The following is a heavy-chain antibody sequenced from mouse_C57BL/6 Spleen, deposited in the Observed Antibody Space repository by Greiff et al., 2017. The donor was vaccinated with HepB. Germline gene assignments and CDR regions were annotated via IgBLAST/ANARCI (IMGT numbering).Heavy chain of an antibody. V-gene: IGHV3-6*01. Sequence: ESGPGLVKPSQSLSLTCSVTGYSITSGYYWNWIRQFPGNKLEWMGYISYDGSNNYNPSLKNRISITRDTSKNQFFLKLNSVTTEDTATYYCARELGRGGYAMDYWGQGTSVTVSS. D-gene: IGHD4-1*01. CDR3: ARELGRGGYAMDY. CDR2: ISYDGSN. J-gene: IGHJ4*01. CDR1: GYSITSGYY.